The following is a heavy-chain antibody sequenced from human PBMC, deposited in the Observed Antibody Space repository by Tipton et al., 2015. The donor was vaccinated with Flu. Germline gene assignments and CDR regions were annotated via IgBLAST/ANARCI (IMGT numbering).Heavy chain of an antibody. V-gene: IGHV3-7*01. CDR2: INQDGSEK. CDR1: GFTFSTFW. J-gene: IGHJ4*02. Sequence: SLRLSCAASGFTFSTFWMSWVRQAPGKGLEWVANINQDGSEKYYVDSVKGRFTISRDNGKNSLYLQMNSLRAEDTAVYYCAREGGHYYDSSGFFDYWGQGTLVTVSS. CDR3: AREGGHYYDSSGFFDY. D-gene: IGHD3-22*01.